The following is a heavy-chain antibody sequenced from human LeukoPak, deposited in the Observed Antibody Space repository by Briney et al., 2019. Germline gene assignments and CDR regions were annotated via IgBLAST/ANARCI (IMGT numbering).Heavy chain of an antibody. Sequence: GGSLRLSCAASGFTFSSYGMHWVRRAPGKGLEWVAVISYDGSNKYYADSVKGRFTISRDNSKNTLYLQMNSLRAEDTAVYYCAKDRWFGTFDYWGQGTLVTVSS. CDR2: ISYDGSNK. CDR3: AKDRWFGTFDY. D-gene: IGHD3-10*01. V-gene: IGHV3-30*18. CDR1: GFTFSSYG. J-gene: IGHJ4*02.